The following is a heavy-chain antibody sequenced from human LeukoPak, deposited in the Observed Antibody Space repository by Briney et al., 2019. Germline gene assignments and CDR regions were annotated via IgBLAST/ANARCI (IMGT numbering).Heavy chain of an antibody. CDR2: ISYTGST. V-gene: IGHV4-59*01. CDR3: VGGRENYYDFDY. D-gene: IGHD3-16*01. CDR1: GGSISSYY. Sequence: SETLPLTCSVSGGSISSYYWSWIRQPPGKGLEWIGYISYTGSTNYNPSLQSRVTISVDTSKNQFSLKLSSVTAADTAVYYCVGGRENYYDFDYWGQGALVTVSS. J-gene: IGHJ4*02.